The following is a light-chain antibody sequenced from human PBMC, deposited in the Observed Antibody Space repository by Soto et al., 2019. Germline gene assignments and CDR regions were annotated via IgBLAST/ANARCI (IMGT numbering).Light chain of an antibody. CDR2: LGS. V-gene: IGKV2-28*01. CDR1: QSLLHSNGYNY. CDR3: MQALQTPFT. J-gene: IGKJ3*01. Sequence: DIVMTQSPLSLPVTPGEPASFSCRSSQSLLHSNGYNYLDWYLQKPGQSPQLLIYLGSYRASGVPDRFSGSGSGTDFTLKISRVGAEDVGVYYCMQALQTPFTFGPGTKVDIK.